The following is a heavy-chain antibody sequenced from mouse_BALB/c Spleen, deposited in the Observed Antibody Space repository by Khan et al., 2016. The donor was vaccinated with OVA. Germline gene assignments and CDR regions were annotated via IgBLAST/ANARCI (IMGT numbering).Heavy chain of an antibody. CDR2: ISYSGSN. CDR3: ARGFTY. V-gene: IGHV3-2*02. J-gene: IGHJ3*01. Sequence: EVQLQESGPGLVKPSQTLSLTCTVTGYSITSDFAWNWIRQFPGNKLEWMGNISYSGSNTYNPSPKSRIFITRDTHKHQFFLQLNSVTTEDTATYYRARGFTYWGQGTLVTVSA. CDR1: GYSITSDFA.